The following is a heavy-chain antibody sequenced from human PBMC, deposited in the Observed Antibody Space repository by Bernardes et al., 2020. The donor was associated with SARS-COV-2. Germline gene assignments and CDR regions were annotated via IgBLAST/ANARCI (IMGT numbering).Heavy chain of an antibody. CDR3: AREAGDSSRHYGMDV. V-gene: IGHV4-34*01. Sequence: SEPLSLTCAVYGGSFSGYYWRWIRQPPGKGLEWNGEINHSGSTNYNQSLKSRVTISVDTSKNQFSLKLSSVTAADTAVYYCAREAGDSSRHYGMDVWGQGTTVTVSS. CDR2: INHSGST. D-gene: IGHD6-13*01. CDR1: GGSFSGYY. J-gene: IGHJ6*02.